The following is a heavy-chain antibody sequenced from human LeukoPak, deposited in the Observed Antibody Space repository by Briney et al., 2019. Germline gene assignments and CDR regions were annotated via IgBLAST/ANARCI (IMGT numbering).Heavy chain of an antibody. CDR3: SESTSNNWFDP. CDR1: GGSISSSSYY. Sequence: SETLSLTCTVSGGSISSSSYYWGWIRQPPGKGLEWIGRIYYSGSTYYNPSLKSRVTISVYTSKNQFSLKLSSVTAADTAVYYCSESTSNNWFDPWGQGTLVTVSS. CDR2: IYYSGST. V-gene: IGHV4-39*01. J-gene: IGHJ5*02.